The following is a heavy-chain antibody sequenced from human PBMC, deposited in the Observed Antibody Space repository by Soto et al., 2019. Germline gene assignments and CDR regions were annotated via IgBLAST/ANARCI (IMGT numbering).Heavy chain of an antibody. CDR1: GFTFGDSY. V-gene: IGHV3-11*06. Sequence: LRLSCAGSGFTFGDSYVSWIRQAPGKGLEWLSYISPGSRYPAYADSVKGRFTISRDNAKRSLYLQMMSLTAEDTAIYYCVRGGGGGLFDPWGQGTMVTVSS. J-gene: IGHJ5*02. D-gene: IGHD2-15*01. CDR2: ISPGSRYP. CDR3: VRGGGGGLFDP.